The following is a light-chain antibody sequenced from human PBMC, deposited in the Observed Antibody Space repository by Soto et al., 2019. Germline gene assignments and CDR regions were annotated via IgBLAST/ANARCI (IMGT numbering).Light chain of an antibody. CDR2: EVR. Sequence: QSALTQPASVSGSPGQSITISCPGTSSDVGGHDYVSWYQQHPGKAPKLIIYEVRNRPSGVSNRFSGSKSGNTASLTISGLQAEDEADYYCSSYSSTTLVFGTGTKVTVL. CDR1: SSDVGGHDY. V-gene: IGLV2-14*01. J-gene: IGLJ1*01. CDR3: SSYSSTTLV.